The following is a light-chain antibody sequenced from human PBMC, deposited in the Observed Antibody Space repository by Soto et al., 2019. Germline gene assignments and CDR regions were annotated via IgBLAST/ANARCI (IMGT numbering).Light chain of an antibody. J-gene: IGLJ3*02. Sequence: QSVLTQPPSASGTPGQRVTISCSGSSSNIGNNPVNWYQQLPGTAPKLLIYSNSHRPSGVPDRFSGSKFGTSASLAISGLQSEDEADYYCAAWDDSLTGSWVFGGGTKLTVL. CDR3: AAWDDSLTGSWV. V-gene: IGLV1-44*01. CDR2: SNS. CDR1: SSNIGNNP.